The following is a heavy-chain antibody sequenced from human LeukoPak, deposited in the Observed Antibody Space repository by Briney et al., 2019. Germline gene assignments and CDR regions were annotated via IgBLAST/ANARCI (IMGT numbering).Heavy chain of an antibody. J-gene: IGHJ6*03. CDR2: IKEDGSEK. V-gene: IGHV3-7*01. CDR3: ARDRRGVNFYYYYMDV. CDR1: GFMFTGYW. D-gene: IGHD3-10*01. Sequence: QAGGSLRLSCEASGFMFTGYWMSWVRXAPGXXXXXVANIKEDGSEKYYVDSVKGRFTISRDNPKKLLYLQMNSLRAEDTAVYYCARDRRGVNFYYYYMDVWGKGASVIVSS.